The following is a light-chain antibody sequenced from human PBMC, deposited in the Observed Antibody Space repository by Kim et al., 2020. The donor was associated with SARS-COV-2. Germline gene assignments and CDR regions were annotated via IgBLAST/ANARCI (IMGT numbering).Light chain of an antibody. J-gene: IGKJ1*01. Sequence: ELVMTQSPATLSVSPGESASLSCRASQSVSSDVAWYRQRPGQSPRLLIFGASRRATGVPARFSGSGSGTEFTLTISSLQSEDFAVYYWQQYQSWPLKWTFGQGTKVDIK. V-gene: IGKV3-15*01. CDR1: QSVSSD. CDR3: QQYQSWPLKWT. CDR2: GAS.